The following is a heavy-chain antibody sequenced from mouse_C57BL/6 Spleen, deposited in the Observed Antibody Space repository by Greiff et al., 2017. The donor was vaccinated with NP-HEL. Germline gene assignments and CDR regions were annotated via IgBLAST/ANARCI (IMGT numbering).Heavy chain of an antibody. D-gene: IGHD1-1*01. CDR1: GYTFTNYW. V-gene: IGHV1-63*01. J-gene: IGHJ2*01. CDR2: IYPGGGYT. Sequence: VKLQQSGAELVKPGTSVKMSCKASGYTFTNYWIGWVKQRPGHGLEWIGDIYPGGGYTNYNEKFKGKATLTADKSSSTAYMQFSSLTSEDSSIYSCARWDYGSSPYDFDYWGQGTTLTVSS. CDR3: ARWDYGSSPYDFDY.